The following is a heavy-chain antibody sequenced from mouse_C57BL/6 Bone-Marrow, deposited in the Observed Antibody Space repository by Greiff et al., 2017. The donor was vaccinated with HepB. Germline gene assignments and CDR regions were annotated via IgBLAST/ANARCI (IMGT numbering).Heavy chain of an antibody. CDR2: IWRSGST. D-gene: IGHD2-4*01. V-gene: IGHV2-5*01. CDR1: GFSLTSYG. Sequence: QVQLKQSGPGLVQPSQSLSITCTVSGFSLTSYGVHWVRQSPGKGLEWLGVIWRSGSTDYNAAFMSRLSITKDNSKSQVFFKMNSLQADDTAIYYCAKRGDYDYDEGFDYWGQGTTLTVSS. CDR3: AKRGDYDYDEGFDY. J-gene: IGHJ2*01.